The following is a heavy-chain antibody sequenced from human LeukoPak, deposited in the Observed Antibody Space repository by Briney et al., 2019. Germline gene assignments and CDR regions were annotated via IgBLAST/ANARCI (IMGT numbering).Heavy chain of an antibody. CDR2: ISSSGGTI. CDR1: GFTFSDYY. CDR3: ARGYSSDWYSGY. J-gene: IGHJ4*02. D-gene: IGHD6-19*01. Sequence: GGSLRLSCAASGFTFSDYYMSWIRQPPGRGLEWVSYISSSGGTIYYADSVKGRFTISRDNAKNSLYLQMSSLRVEDTAVYCCARGYSSDWYSGYWGQGTLVTVSS. V-gene: IGHV3-11*01.